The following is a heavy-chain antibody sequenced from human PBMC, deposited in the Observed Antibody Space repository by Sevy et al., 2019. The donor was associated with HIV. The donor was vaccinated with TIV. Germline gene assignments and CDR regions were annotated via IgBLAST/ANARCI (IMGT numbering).Heavy chain of an antibody. Sequence: GGSLRLSCAASGFTFSDYWMHWVRQAPGKGLVWVSHISDDGVNTNYADSVKGRFTISRDNAKNTLYLQMNNLRVEDTALYYCHAAFQGSWGEGTLVSVSS. CDR1: GFTFSDYW. D-gene: IGHD6-25*01. CDR2: ISDDGVNT. CDR3: HAAFQGS. V-gene: IGHV3-74*01. J-gene: IGHJ5*02.